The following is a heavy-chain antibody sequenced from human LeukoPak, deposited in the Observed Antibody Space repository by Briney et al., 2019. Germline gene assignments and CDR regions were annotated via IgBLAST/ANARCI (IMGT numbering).Heavy chain of an antibody. D-gene: IGHD1-14*01. V-gene: IGHV3-48*01. CDR1: GFTFSSYS. CDR3: ARSRTGGYFDY. CDR2: ISSSGSTI. Sequence: GGSLRLSCAASGFTFSSYSMNWVRQAPGKGLEWVSYISSSGSTIYYADSVKGRFTISRDNAKNSLYLQMNSLRAEDTTVYYCARSRTGGYFDYWGQGSLVTVSS. J-gene: IGHJ4*02.